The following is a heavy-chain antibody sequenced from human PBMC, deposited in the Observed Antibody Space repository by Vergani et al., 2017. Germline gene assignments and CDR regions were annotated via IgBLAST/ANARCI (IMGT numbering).Heavy chain of an antibody. D-gene: IGHD6-19*01. Sequence: QVQLQQLGAGLLQPSETLSLTCAVYGGSFSGYYWSWIRQPPGKGLEWIGEINHSGSTNYNPSLKSRVTISVDTSKNQFSLKLSSVTAADTAVYYCASGTQDIGRAVAGNNWFDPWGQGTLVTVSS. V-gene: IGHV4-34*01. CDR2: INHSGST. CDR1: GGSFSGYY. J-gene: IGHJ5*02. CDR3: ASGTQDIGRAVAGNNWFDP.